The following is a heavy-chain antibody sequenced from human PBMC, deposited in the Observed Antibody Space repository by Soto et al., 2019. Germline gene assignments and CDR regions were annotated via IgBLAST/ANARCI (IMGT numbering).Heavy chain of an antibody. CDR3: ARKSYRMVYGMDV. CDR2: INPNSGGT. D-gene: IGHD2-8*01. J-gene: IGHJ6*02. Sequence: ASVKVSCKASGYTFTGYYMRWVRQAPGQGLEWMGWINPNSGGTNYAQKFQGRVTMTRDTSISTAYMELSRLRSDDTAVYYCARKSYRMVYGMDVWGQGTTVTVSS. CDR1: GYTFTGYY. V-gene: IGHV1-2*02.